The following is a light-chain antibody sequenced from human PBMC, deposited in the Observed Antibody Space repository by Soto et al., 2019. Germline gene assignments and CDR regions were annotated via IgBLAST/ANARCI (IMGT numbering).Light chain of an antibody. J-gene: IGLJ2*01. Sequence: SYELTQTPSVSVAPGQTASITCGGDNIGANSVHWYQQKPGQAPILVVYDDSDRPSGIPERFSGSNSGNTAALTITRVEGGDEADYYCQVWHSSRGVFGGGTKLTVL. V-gene: IGLV3-21*02. CDR2: DDS. CDR3: QVWHSSRGV. CDR1: NIGANS.